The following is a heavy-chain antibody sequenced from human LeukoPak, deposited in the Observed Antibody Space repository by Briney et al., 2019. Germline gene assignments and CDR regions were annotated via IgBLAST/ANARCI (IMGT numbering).Heavy chain of an antibody. J-gene: IGHJ4*02. D-gene: IGHD2-21*02. CDR3: ARTYTAVHYFDY. V-gene: IGHV1-2*02. Sequence: GSSENVSRKPSGYTFTGYYMHLVGQAPGQGLEWMGWINPNSGGTNHAQKFQGRDTMTRDTSISTAYMELSKLTSDDTALYYCARTYTAVHYFDYWGQGTLVTVSS. CDR2: INPNSGGT. CDR1: GYTFTGYY.